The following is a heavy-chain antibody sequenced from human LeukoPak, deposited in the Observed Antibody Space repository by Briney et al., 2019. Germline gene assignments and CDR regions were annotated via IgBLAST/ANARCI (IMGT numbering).Heavy chain of an antibody. CDR3: ARLGSYDIDY. V-gene: IGHV4-59*08. J-gene: IGHJ4*02. CDR1: GGSISSYY. Sequence: SETLSLTCTVSGGSISSYYWSWIRQPPGKGLEWIGYIYYSGSTNYNPSLKSRVTISVDTSKNQFSQKLSSVTAADTAVYYCARLGSYDIDYWGQGTLVTVSS. CDR2: IYYSGST. D-gene: IGHD1-26*01.